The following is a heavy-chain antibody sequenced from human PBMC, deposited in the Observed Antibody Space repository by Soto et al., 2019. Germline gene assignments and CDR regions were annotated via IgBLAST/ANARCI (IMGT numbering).Heavy chain of an antibody. CDR1: GFTFDDYA. V-gene: IGHV3-9*01. CDR3: VRSKGGYSYGTPFDY. J-gene: IGHJ4*02. CDR2: ISWNSGNI. Sequence: DVQLEESGGALVQPGRSLRLSCAASGFTFDDYAMYWVRQVLGKGLEWVSSISWNSGNIGYADSVKGRFTTSRDNAENSLYLQMNSLRPEDTALYYCVRSKGGYSYGTPFDYWCQGTLVTVSS. D-gene: IGHD5-18*01.